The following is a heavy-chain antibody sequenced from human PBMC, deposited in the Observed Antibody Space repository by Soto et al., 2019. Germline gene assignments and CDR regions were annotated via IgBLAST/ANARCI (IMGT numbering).Heavy chain of an antibody. J-gene: IGHJ4*02. Sequence: SETLSLTCTVSGASIISTTKYWGWIRQPPGRGLGWVGNISSIGSNYYNPSLEGRVTISVDTSKKQFSLKVTSVTDADTGLYYCARQDHGDYEFFFDYWGQGTLVTVSS. V-gene: IGHV4-39*01. CDR3: ARQDHGDYEFFFDY. CDR1: GASIISTTKY. D-gene: IGHD4-17*01. CDR2: ISSIGSN.